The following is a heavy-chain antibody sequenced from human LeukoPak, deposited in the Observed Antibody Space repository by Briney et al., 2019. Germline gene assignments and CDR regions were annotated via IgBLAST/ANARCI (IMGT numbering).Heavy chain of an antibody. CDR2: IDSNGFSV. CDR3: TTDVVAAFDY. CDR1: GFIFSNYW. D-gene: IGHD2-15*01. Sequence: GGSLRLSCAASGFIFSNYWMHWVRQVPGKGLVWVSRIDSNGFSVLYADSVKGRFTISRDNARNTLYLQMNSLRAEDTAVYYCTTDVVAAFDYWGQGTLVTVSS. V-gene: IGHV3-74*01. J-gene: IGHJ4*02.